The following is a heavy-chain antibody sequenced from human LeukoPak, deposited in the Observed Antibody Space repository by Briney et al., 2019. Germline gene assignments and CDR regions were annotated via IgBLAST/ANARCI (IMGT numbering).Heavy chain of an antibody. CDR1: GFTFSSYA. J-gene: IGHJ4*02. V-gene: IGHV3-23*01. D-gene: IGHD2-2*01. CDR3: AKVFGPNNIVVVPAAPRRVDIVATSEYYFDY. CDR2: ISGSGGST. Sequence: SGGSLRLSCAASGFTFSSYAMSWVRQAPGKGLEWVSAISGSGGSTYYADSVKGRFTISRDNSKNTLYLQMNSLRAEDTAVYYCAKVFGPNNIVVVPAAPRRVDIVATSEYYFDYWGQGTLVTVSS.